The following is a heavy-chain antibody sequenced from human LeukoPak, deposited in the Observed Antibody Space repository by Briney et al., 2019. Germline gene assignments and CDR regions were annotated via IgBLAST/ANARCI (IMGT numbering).Heavy chain of an antibody. CDR1: GFTFSNYW. J-gene: IGHJ4*02. D-gene: IGHD3-22*01. V-gene: IGHV3-7*01. CDR2: IKPDGGEK. CDR3: ARTHYDDGSAYRSLDY. Sequence: GGSLRLSCAASGFTFSNYWMTWVRQAQGKVLEWVANIKPDGGEKYSVDSVEGRFTISRDNAKNSLYMQMNSLRAEDTALYYCARTHYDDGSAYRSLDYWGQGTLVTVSS.